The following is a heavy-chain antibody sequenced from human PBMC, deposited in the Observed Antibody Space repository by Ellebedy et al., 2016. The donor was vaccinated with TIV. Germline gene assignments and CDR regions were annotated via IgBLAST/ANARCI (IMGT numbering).Heavy chain of an antibody. CDR1: GFTYSSYW. V-gene: IGHV3-72*01. CDR3: ARVKLCIGDACHRVYDY. D-gene: IGHD2-15*01. CDR2: IRNKANDYFT. Sequence: GESLKISXAASGFTYSSYWMSWVRQAPGKGLECVGRIRNKANDYFTEYAASVEGRFSISRDNSKNLVSLQMNGLRAEDTAVYYCARVKLCIGDACHRVYDYWGPGTLVTVSS. J-gene: IGHJ4*02.